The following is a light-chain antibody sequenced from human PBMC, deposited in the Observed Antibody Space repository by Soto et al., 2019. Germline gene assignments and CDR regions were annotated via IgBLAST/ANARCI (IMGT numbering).Light chain of an antibody. CDR3: QSYDSSLSALYV. CDR2: GNS. J-gene: IGLJ1*01. V-gene: IGLV1-40*01. Sequence: QSVLTKPPSVSGAPGQRVTISCTGSSYNIGAGYDVHWYQQLPGTAPKLLIYGNSNRPSGVPDRFSGSKSGTSASLAITGLQAEDDVDYYCQSYDSSLSALYVFGTGTKLTVL. CDR1: SYNIGAGYD.